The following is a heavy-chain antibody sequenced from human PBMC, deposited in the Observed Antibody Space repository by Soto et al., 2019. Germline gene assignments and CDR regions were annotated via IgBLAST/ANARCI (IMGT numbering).Heavy chain of an antibody. CDR2: SSYDGTKK. CDR3: VPDRRGGRWRRAEYLQH. CDR1: GCTSSSYA. D-gene: IGHD6-13*01. J-gene: IGHJ1*01. Sequence: GRSLRLSCAASGCTSSSYAMHWVRQAPGKGLEWGAVSSYDGTKKYYGDCVRGRFTISRDNSNNTLSVQMNSLRGDDSAVYYCVPDRRGGRWRRAEYLQHWAQGTRVDAST. V-gene: IGHV3-30*01.